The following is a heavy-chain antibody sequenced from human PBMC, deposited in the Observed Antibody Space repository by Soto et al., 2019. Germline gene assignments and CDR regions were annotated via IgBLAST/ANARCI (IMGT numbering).Heavy chain of an antibody. CDR2: IYPGDSDT. Sequence: RESLKISCKGSGYSFTSYWIGWVRQMPGKGLEWMGIIYPGDSDTRYSPSFQGQVTISADKSISTAYLQWSSLKASDTAMYYCARLEYCSGGSCYSDYYYGMDVWGQGTTVTVSS. CDR3: ARLEYCSGGSCYSDYYYGMDV. V-gene: IGHV5-51*01. CDR1: GYSFTSYW. J-gene: IGHJ6*02. D-gene: IGHD2-15*01.